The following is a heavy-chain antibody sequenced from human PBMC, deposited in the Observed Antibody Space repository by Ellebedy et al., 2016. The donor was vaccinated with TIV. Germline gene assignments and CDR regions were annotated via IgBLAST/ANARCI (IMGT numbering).Heavy chain of an antibody. Sequence: GGSLRLSXAASGFTFSSYAMHWVRQAPGKGLEWVAVISYDGSNKYYADSVKGRFTISRDNSKNTLYLQMNSLRAEDTAVYYCARDDYYDSSGYADYWGQGTLVTVSS. V-gene: IGHV3-30-3*01. CDR3: ARDDYYDSSGYADY. J-gene: IGHJ4*02. D-gene: IGHD3-22*01. CDR2: ISYDGSNK. CDR1: GFTFSSYA.